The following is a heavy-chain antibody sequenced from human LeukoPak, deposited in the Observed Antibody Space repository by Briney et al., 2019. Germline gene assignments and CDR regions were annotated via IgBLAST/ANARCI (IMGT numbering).Heavy chain of an antibody. CDR3: ARDLGEAADDAFDI. CDR2: IYYSGST. J-gene: IGHJ3*02. D-gene: IGHD6-13*01. V-gene: IGHV4-59*01. CDR1: GGSIGSYY. Sequence: PSETLSLTCTVSGGSIGSYYWSWIRQPPGKGLEWIGYIYYSGSTNYNPSLKSRVTISVDTSKNQFSLKLSSVTAADTAVYYCARDLGEAADDAFDIWGQGTMVTVSS.